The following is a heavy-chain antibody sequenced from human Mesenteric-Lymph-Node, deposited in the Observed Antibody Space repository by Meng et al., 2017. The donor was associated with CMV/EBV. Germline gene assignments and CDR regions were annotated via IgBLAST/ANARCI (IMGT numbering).Heavy chain of an antibody. CDR2: INRSGNT. V-gene: IGHV4-34*01. D-gene: IGHD2-21*01. Sequence: GSLRLSCSLSGGSFSGYYWGWIRQSPGKGPEWVGDINRSGNTDYSPSLKGRFTISVDTSKNQFSLRLTSLTAADSAMYFCARGGKEVPVALHRRLFDYWGLGTLVTVSS. J-gene: IGHJ4*02. CDR3: ARGGKEVPVALHRRLFDY. CDR1: GGSFSGYY.